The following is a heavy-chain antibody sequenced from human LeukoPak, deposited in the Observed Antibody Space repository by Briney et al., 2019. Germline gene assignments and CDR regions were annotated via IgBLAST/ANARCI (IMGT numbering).Heavy chain of an antibody. V-gene: IGHV3-30*02. D-gene: IGHD6-19*01. CDR2: IRYDGSNK. CDR3: ARGRAYSSGWYLY. CDR1: GFTFSSYG. J-gene: IGHJ4*02. Sequence: GGSLRLSCAASGFTFSSYGMHWVRQAPGKGLEWVTFIRYDGSNKFYTNSVKGRFTISRDNSKHTLYLQMDSLRAEDTAVYYCARGRAYSSGWYLYWGQGTLVTVSS.